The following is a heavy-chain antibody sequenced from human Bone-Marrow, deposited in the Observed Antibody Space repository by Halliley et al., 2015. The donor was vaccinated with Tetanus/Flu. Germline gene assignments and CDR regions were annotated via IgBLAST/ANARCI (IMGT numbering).Heavy chain of an antibody. V-gene: IGHV3-53*04. J-gene: IGHJ4*02. CDR2: LYCAGHT. Sequence: WVSVLYCAGHTYYADSVKGRFTISRHESKNTLFLQMNSLRTEDTAVYYCARDYCTDGTCYSDYWGQGTLVTVSS. D-gene: IGHD2-15*01. CDR3: ARDYCTDGTCYSDY.